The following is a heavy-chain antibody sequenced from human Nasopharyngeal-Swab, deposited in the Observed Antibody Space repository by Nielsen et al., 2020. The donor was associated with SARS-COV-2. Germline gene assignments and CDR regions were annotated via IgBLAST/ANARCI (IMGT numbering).Heavy chain of an antibody. Sequence: WIRQPPGKGLEWVSVIYTAGTTYYADSVEGRFTISRTNSKNMLFLQMNSLRAEDTAVYYCARGLNGYNYQSYHYYFMDVWGKGTTVTVSS. CDR2: IYTAGTT. J-gene: IGHJ6*03. D-gene: IGHD5-24*01. V-gene: IGHV3-53*04. CDR3: ARGLNGYNYQSYHYYFMDV.